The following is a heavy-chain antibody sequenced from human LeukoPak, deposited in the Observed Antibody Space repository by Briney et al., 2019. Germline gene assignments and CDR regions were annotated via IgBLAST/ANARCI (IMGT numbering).Heavy chain of an antibody. D-gene: IGHD3-10*01. V-gene: IGHV3-30-3*01. CDR1: GFTLSDYE. CDR2: LSYDGSNN. Sequence: GGSLRLSCAASGFTLSDYEMHWVRQAPGKGLGGVTFLSYDGSNNYYADSVKGRFPISRDNSKNTLFPQRNSLRPEDTAVYYCARDLALVQGVIDWGQGTRVTVSS. CDR3: ARDLALVQGVID. J-gene: IGHJ4*02.